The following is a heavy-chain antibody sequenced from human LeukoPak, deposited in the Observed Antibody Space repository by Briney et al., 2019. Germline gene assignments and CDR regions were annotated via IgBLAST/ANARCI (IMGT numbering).Heavy chain of an antibody. CDR2: ISGSGGST. CDR1: GFTFSSYA. V-gene: IGHV3-23*01. CDR3: ARVYSSSGGFDY. D-gene: IGHD6-13*01. J-gene: IGHJ4*02. Sequence: GGSLRLSCAASGFTFSSYAMNWVRQAPGKGLEWVSAISGSGGSTYYADSVKGRFTISRHNSKNTLYLQMNSLRAEDTAVYYCARVYSSSGGFDYWGQGTLVTVSS.